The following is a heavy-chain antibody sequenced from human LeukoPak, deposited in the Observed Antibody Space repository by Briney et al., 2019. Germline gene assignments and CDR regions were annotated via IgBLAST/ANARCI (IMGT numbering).Heavy chain of an antibody. J-gene: IGHJ4*02. CDR2: IRSKANGYAT. Sequence: GGSLRLSCAASGFTFSGSAMHWVRQASGKGLEWVGRIRSKANGYATVYAASVKGRFTISRDDSKKTAYLQMNSMKTEDTAVYYCTSGLSVRRSNNTPVDYWGQGTLVTVSS. CDR3: TSGLSVRRSNNTPVDY. CDR1: GFTFSGSA. V-gene: IGHV3-73*01. D-gene: IGHD1-1*01.